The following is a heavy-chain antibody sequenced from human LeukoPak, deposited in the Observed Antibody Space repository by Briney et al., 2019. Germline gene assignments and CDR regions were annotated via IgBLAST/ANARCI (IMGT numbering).Heavy chain of an antibody. V-gene: IGHV4-61*01. J-gene: IGHJ4*02. CDR3: ARITEWNDFDY. CDR1: SASLTSSPYY. D-gene: IGHD1-1*01. CDR2: IYYTGST. Sequence: SETLSLTCTVSSASLTSSPYYWAWIRQPPGKGLEWIGYIYYTGSTNYNPSLKSRLTISVDTSKNQFSLNLNSVTAADTAVYYCARITEWNDFDYWGQGTLVTVSS.